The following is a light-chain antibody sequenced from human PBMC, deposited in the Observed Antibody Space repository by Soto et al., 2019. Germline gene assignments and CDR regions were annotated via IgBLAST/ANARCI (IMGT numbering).Light chain of an antibody. Sequence: DIQMTQSPSSLSASVGDRVTITCQASQDISNYLNWCQQKPGKAPKLLIYDASNFETGVPSRFSGSESGTDFSFTISSLPPEDIATYYCQQYDNLPPLTFGGGTKVEIE. CDR2: DAS. CDR1: QDISNY. V-gene: IGKV1-33*01. J-gene: IGKJ4*01. CDR3: QQYDNLPPLT.